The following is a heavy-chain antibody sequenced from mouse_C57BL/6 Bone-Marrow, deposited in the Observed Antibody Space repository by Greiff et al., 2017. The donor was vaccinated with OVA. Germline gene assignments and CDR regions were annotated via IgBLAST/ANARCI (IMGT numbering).Heavy chain of an antibody. CDR1: GYTFTSYG. V-gene: IGHV1-81*01. Sequence: VQLQQSGAELARPGASVKLSCKASGYTFTSYGISWVQQRTGKGLEWIGEIYPRSGNTYYNEKFKGKATLTADKSSSTAYMELRSLTAEDSAVYFCARSTFTEYYAMDYWGQGTSVTVSS. CDR3: ARSTFTEYYAMDY. CDR2: IYPRSGNT. J-gene: IGHJ4*01. D-gene: IGHD1-1*01.